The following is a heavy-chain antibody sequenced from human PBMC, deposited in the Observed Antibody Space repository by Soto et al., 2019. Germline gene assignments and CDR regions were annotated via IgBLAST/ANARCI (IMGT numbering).Heavy chain of an antibody. CDR1: GFTFSSYA. Sequence: GGSLRLSCAASGFTFSSYAMSWVRQAPGKGLEWVSAISGSGGSTYYADSVKGRFTISRDNSKNTLYLQMNSLRAEDTAVYYCAKDNNGNSSGWYGGFDYWGQGTLVTVSS. CDR3: AKDNNGNSSGWYGGFDY. CDR2: ISGSGGST. J-gene: IGHJ4*02. D-gene: IGHD6-19*01. V-gene: IGHV3-23*01.